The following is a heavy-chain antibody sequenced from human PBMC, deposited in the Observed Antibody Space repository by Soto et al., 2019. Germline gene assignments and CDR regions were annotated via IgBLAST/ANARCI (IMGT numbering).Heavy chain of an antibody. CDR2: IYYSGST. V-gene: IGHV4-39*01. Sequence: SETLSLTCTVSGGSISSSSYYWGWIRQPPGKGLEWIGSIYYSGSTYYNPSLKSRVTISVDTSKNQFSLKLSPVTAADTAVYYCASGGRDSSGYYSWFDPWGQGTLVTVSS. D-gene: IGHD3-22*01. CDR3: ASGGRDSSGYYSWFDP. CDR1: GGSISSSSYY. J-gene: IGHJ5*02.